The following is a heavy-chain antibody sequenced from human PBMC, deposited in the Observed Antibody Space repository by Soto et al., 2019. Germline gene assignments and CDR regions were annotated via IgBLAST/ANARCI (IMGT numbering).Heavy chain of an antibody. CDR1: GGSISSYY. CDR2: IYYSGST. V-gene: IGHV4-59*08. D-gene: IGHD3-3*01. J-gene: IGHJ4*02. CDR3: ARWREKDYFDY. Sequence: QVQLQESGPGLVKPSETLSLTCTVSGGSISSYYWSWIRQPPGKGLEWIGYIYYSGSTNYNPSLKSRVTISVDTSKNQFSLKLSSVTAADTAVYYCARWREKDYFDYWGQGTLVTVSS.